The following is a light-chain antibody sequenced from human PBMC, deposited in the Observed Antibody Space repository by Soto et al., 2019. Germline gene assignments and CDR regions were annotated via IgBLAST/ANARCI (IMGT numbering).Light chain of an antibody. Sequence: DLQMTHSPSTLSASVGDRVTITCRASQLISSWLAWYQQKPGTPPKLLIYAASNLESGVPSRFSGSESGTEFTLTISSLQPEDFATYFCQQAASFPLTFGGGTKVDIK. CDR2: AAS. V-gene: IGKV1-12*01. J-gene: IGKJ4*01. CDR1: QLISSW. CDR3: QQAASFPLT.